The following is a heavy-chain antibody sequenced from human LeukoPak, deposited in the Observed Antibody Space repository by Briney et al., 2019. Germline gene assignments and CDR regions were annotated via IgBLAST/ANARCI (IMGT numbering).Heavy chain of an antibody. CDR3: ARDSSTGPYYYYYMDV. V-gene: IGHV3-30*03. CDR1: GFSFSNFW. CDR2: ISYDGSNE. J-gene: IGHJ6*03. Sequence: GGSLRLSCAASGFSFSNFWMGWVRQAPGKGLEWVAIISYDGSNEYYADSVKGRFTISRDNSKNTLYLQMNSLRAADTAVYYCARDSSTGPYYYYYMDVWGKGTTVTVSS. D-gene: IGHD6-6*01.